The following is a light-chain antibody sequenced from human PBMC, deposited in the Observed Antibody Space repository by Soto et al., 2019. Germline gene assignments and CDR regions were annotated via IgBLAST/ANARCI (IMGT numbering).Light chain of an antibody. CDR1: QSISNY. Sequence: DIQMTQSASSLSASLGDRVTITCRASQSISNYLNWYQQKPGKAPHLLIHAAASLQSGVPPRCSGSGSGTDFTLTISSLQPEDFATYFCQQSYRNPITFGQGTRLEIK. V-gene: IGKV1-39*01. CDR3: QQSYRNPIT. CDR2: AAA. J-gene: IGKJ5*01.